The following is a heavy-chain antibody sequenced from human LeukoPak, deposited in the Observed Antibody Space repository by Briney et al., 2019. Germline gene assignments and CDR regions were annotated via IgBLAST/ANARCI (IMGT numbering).Heavy chain of an antibody. D-gene: IGHD3-9*01. V-gene: IGHV1-18*01. CDR3: ARERYYDILTGYYTDYGMDV. Sequence: ASVKVSCKASGYTFTSYGISWVRQAPGQGLEWMGWISAYNGNTNYAQKLQGRVTMTTDTSTSTAYMELRSLRSGDTAVYYCARERYYDILTGYYTDYGMDVWGQGTTVTVSS. CDR2: ISAYNGNT. CDR1: GYTFTSYG. J-gene: IGHJ6*02.